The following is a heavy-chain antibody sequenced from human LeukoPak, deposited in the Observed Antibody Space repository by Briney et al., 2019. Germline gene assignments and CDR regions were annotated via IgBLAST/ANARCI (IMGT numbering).Heavy chain of an antibody. D-gene: IGHD1-26*01. V-gene: IGHV3-48*01. Sequence: GGSLRLSCAASGFTFSSYSMNWVRQAPGKGLEWVSYISSSSSTIYYADSVKGRFTISRDNAKNSLYLQMNSLRAEDTAVYYCAREGPVGIAGFDYWGQGTLVTVSS. J-gene: IGHJ4*02. CDR3: AREGPVGIAGFDY. CDR2: ISSSSSTI. CDR1: GFTFSSYS.